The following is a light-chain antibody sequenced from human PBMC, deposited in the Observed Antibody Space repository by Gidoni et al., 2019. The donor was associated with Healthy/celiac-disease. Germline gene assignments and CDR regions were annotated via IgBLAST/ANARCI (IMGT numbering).Light chain of an antibody. CDR1: SSDVGGYIY. Sequence: QSALTQPASVSGSPGPSITISCTGTSSDVGGYIYVSWYQQHPGKAPKLMIYEVSNWPSGVPDRFSGSKSGNTASLTISGLQAEDEADYYCSSYTSSSTWVFGGGTKLTVL. J-gene: IGLJ3*02. CDR2: EVS. CDR3: SSYTSSSTWV. V-gene: IGLV2-14*01.